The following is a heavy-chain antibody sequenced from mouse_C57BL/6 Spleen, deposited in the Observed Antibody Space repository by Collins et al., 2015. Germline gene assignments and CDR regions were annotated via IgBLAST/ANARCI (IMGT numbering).Heavy chain of an antibody. CDR2: INPGSGGT. V-gene: IGHV1-54*01. CDR1: GYAFTNYL. J-gene: IGHJ4*01. CDR3: ARPLYYDYDENYAMDY. Sequence: QVQLQQSGAELVRPGTSVKVSCKASGYAFTNYLIEWVKQRPGQGLEWIGVINPGSGGTNYNEKFKGKATLTADKSSSTAYMQLSSLTSDDSAVYFCARPLYYDYDENYAMDYWGQGTSVTVSS. D-gene: IGHD2-4*01.